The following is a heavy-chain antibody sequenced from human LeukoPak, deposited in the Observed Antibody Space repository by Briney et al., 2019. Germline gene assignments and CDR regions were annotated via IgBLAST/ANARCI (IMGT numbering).Heavy chain of an antibody. J-gene: IGHJ4*02. V-gene: IGHV1-2*02. CDR3: ARGYCSGGSCYPFIDY. CDR2: INPNSGGT. CDR1: GYTFTGYY. D-gene: IGHD2-15*01. Sequence: ASVKASCKASGYTFTGYYMHWVRQAPGQGLEWMGWINPNSGGTNYAQKFQGRVTMTRDTSISTACMELSRLRSDDTAVYYCARGYCSGGSCYPFIDYWGQGTLVTVSS.